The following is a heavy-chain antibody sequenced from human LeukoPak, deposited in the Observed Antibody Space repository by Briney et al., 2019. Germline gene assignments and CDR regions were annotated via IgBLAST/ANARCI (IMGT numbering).Heavy chain of an antibody. Sequence: GGSLRLSCAASGFPFSSHAMSWVRQAPGKGLEWVSTISGNGDYTFYADSVKGRFTISRDNSKNTLYLQMNSLRADDTAVYYCAKRGIATAASFDYWGQGTPVSVSS. CDR1: GFPFSSHA. CDR3: AKRGIATAASFDY. J-gene: IGHJ4*02. D-gene: IGHD6-13*01. V-gene: IGHV3-23*01. CDR2: ISGNGDYT.